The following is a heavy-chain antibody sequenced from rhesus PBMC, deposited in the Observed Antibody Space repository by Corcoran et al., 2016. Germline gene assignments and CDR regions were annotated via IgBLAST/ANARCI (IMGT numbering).Heavy chain of an antibody. D-gene: IGHD2-27*01. V-gene: IGHV4S7*01. CDR1: GGSLSDSYY. CDR2: IYGSSGST. Sequence: QVQLPESGPGLVKPSETLSLTCAVSGGSLSDSYYWNWIRQPPGKGLDGIGNIYGSSGSTYYNPSRKSLVTISKDTSKNQFYLKLSSVTAADTAVYYCARDCSGTYCYSPDYWGQGVLVTVSS. CDR3: ARDCSGTYCYSPDY. J-gene: IGHJ4*01.